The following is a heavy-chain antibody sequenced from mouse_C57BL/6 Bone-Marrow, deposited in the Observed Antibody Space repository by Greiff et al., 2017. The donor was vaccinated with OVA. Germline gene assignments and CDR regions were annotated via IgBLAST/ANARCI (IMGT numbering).Heavy chain of an antibody. J-gene: IGHJ1*03. V-gene: IGHV7-3*01. D-gene: IGHD6-1*01. CDR3: ARYEGSSGYFDV. CDR2: IRNKANGYTT. CDR1: GFTFTDYY. Sequence: EVQLVESGGGLVQPGGSLILSCAASGFTFTDYYMSWVRQPPGKALEWLGFIRNKANGYTTEYSASVKGRFTISRDNSQSILYLQMNALRAEDSATYYCARYEGSSGYFDVWGTGTTVTVSS.